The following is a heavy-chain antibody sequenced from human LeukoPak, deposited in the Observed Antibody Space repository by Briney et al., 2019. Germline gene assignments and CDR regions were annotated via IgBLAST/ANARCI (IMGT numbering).Heavy chain of an antibody. D-gene: IGHD1-26*01. CDR1: GGSISSRSYY. CDR3: ARDRSRWDLLPFDS. CDR2: IYYSGDT. V-gene: IGHV4-39*07. J-gene: IGHJ4*02. Sequence: PSETLSLTWTVSGGSISSRSYYWGWIRQPPGKGLEWIANIYYSGDTYYNPSLKSRVTISVDTSKNQFSLKLSSVAAADTAVYYCARDRSRWDLLPFDSWGQGTLVTVSS.